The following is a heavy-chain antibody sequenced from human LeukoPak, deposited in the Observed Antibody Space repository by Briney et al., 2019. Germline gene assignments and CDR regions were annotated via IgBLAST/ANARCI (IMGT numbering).Heavy chain of an antibody. CDR2: IIPILGIA. J-gene: IGHJ4*02. Sequence: APVKVSCKASGGTFSSYAFSWGGKAPGQGLEWVGRIIPILGIANYAQKFQGRVTITADKSTSTAYMELSSLRSEDTAVYYCARDIGTTVTSGHGYWGQGTLVTVSS. CDR1: GGTFSSYA. CDR3: ARDIGTTVTSGHGY. V-gene: IGHV1-69*04. D-gene: IGHD4-17*01.